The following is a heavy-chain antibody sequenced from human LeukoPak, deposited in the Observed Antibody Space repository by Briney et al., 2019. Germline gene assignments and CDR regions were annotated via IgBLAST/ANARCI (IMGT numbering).Heavy chain of an antibody. Sequence: PGGSLRLSCAASGFTVSSNYMSWVRQAPGKGLEWVSVIYSGGSTYYADSVKGRFTISRDNSKNTLYLQMNSLRAEDTAVYYCALYSGSYYSPFDYWGQGTLVTVSS. D-gene: IGHD1-26*01. CDR2: IYSGGST. CDR1: GFTVSSNY. V-gene: IGHV3-66*01. CDR3: ALYSGSYYSPFDY. J-gene: IGHJ4*02.